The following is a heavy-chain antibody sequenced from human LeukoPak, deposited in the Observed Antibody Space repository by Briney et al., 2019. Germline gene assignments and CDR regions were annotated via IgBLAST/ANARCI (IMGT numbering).Heavy chain of an antibody. CDR1: GYIFTGYY. CDR3: ARGEGDSSSWPLNY. D-gene: IGHD6-13*01. CDR2: INPNNGGT. J-gene: IGHJ4*02. V-gene: IGHV1-2*02. Sequence: ASVKVSCKASGYIFTGYYMHWVRQAPGQGLEWMGWINPNNGGTKYAQQFQGRVTMTRDTSISTAYMELSRLTSDDTAVYYCARGEGDSSSWPLNYWGQGTLVPVSS.